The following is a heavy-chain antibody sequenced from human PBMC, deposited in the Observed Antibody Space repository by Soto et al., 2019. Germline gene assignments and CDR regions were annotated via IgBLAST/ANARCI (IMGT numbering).Heavy chain of an antibody. Sequence: QVQLVESGGGVVQPGRSLRLSCAASGFTFSSYGMHWVRQAPGKGLEWVAVIWYDGSNKYYADSVKGRFTISRDNSKNTLHLQMNSLRAEDTAVYYCARGEGPLGSWIQLCLPYYGMDVWGQGTTVTVSS. V-gene: IGHV3-33*01. CDR1: GFTFSSYG. J-gene: IGHJ6*02. CDR3: ARGEGPLGSWIQLCLPYYGMDV. D-gene: IGHD5-18*01. CDR2: IWYDGSNK.